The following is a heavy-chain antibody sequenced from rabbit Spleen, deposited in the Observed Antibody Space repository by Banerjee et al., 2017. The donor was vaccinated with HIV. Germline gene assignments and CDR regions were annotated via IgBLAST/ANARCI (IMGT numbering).Heavy chain of an antibody. CDR1: GVSFSGNSY. CDR2: INGGSGGSA. CDR3: AREVLYAAYAGFGDATMYYFDL. Sequence: QSLEESGGDLVKPGASLTLTCIASGVSFSGNSYMCWVRQAPGKGLEWIACINGGSGGSAYYATWAKGRFTISRPWSTTVTLQMSSLTAADTATYFCAREVLYAAYAGFGDATMYYFDLWGPGTLVTV. J-gene: IGHJ4*01. D-gene: IGHD6-1*01. V-gene: IGHV1S40*01.